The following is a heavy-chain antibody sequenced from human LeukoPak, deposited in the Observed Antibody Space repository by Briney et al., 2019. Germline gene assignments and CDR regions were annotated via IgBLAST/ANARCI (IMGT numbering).Heavy chain of an antibody. V-gene: IGHV4-34*01. J-gene: IGHJ6*02. CDR3: ARHPRTGAVYGMDV. D-gene: IGHD2-8*02. CDR1: GESFSGHY. Sequence: PSETLSLTCAVYGESFSGHYWSWIRQPPGKGLEWIGEITHSGSTNYNPSLKSRVTISVDTSKNQFSLKLSSVTAADTAVYYCARHPRTGAVYGMDVWGQGTTVTVSS. CDR2: ITHSGST.